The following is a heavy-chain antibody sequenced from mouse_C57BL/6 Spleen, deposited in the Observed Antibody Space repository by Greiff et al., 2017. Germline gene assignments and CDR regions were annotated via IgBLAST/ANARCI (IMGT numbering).Heavy chain of an antibody. Sequence: QVQLQQSGAELVKPGASVKISCKASGYAFSSYWLTWVKQRPGKGLEWIGQIYPGDGDTNYNGKFKGKATLTADKSSSTAYMQLSSLTSEDSAVYFCARSPSLDYWGQGTTLTVSS. CDR1: GYAFSSYW. CDR2: IYPGDGDT. J-gene: IGHJ2*01. V-gene: IGHV1-80*01. CDR3: ARSPSLDY.